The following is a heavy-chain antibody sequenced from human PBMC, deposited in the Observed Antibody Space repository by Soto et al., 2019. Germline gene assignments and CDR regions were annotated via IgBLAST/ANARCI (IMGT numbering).Heavy chain of an antibody. Sequence: GGSLRLSCAASGFTFSSYGMHWVRQAPGKGLEWVAVIWYDGSNKYYADSVKGRFTISRDNSKNTLYLQINSLRAEDTAVYYCARESVGWVTDYYYGMDVWGQGTTVTVSS. CDR3: ARESVGWVTDYYYGMDV. V-gene: IGHV3-33*01. D-gene: IGHD1-26*01. CDR1: GFTFSSYG. J-gene: IGHJ6*02. CDR2: IWYDGSNK.